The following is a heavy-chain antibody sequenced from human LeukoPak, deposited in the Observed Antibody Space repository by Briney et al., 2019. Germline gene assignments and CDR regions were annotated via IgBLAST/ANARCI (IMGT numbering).Heavy chain of an antibody. V-gene: IGHV4-34*01. J-gene: IGHJ1*01. CDR1: GGSFSGYY. Sequence: SETLSLTRAVYGGSFSGYYWSWIRQPPGKGLEWIGEINHSGSTNYSPSLKSRVTISVDTSKNQFSLKLSSVTAADTAVYYCARRGYNWNPSIPLVYFQHWGQGTLVTVSS. CDR2: INHSGST. CDR3: ARRGYNWNPSIPLVYFQH. D-gene: IGHD1-20*01.